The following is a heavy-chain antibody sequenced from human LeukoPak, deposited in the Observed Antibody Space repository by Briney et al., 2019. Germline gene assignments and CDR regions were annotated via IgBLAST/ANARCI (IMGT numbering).Heavy chain of an antibody. D-gene: IGHD3-3*01. CDR2: IYYSGTT. CDR1: GGSISSSSYY. CDR3: GRTPGMVIDSFDV. J-gene: IGHJ3*01. Sequence: ASETLSLTCTVSGGSISSSSYYWGWIRQPPGKGLEWIGTIYYSGTTYYNPSLKSRVTISVDTSKNQFSLKLSSVTAADTAVYYCGRTPGMVIDSFDVWGQGTMVTVSS. V-gene: IGHV4-39*01.